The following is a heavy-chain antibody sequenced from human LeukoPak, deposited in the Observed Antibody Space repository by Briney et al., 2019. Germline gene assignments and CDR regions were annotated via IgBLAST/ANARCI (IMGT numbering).Heavy chain of an antibody. D-gene: IGHD3-22*01. CDR1: GGTSNSHA. Sequence: SVKVSCKASGGTSNSHAISWVRQAPGQGLEWMGRIIPNLGTTNRAQNFQDRVTLTADKSTNTAYMELTSLTSDDTAVYYCATTNDGGGYQWGDFFDFWGQEPWSPSPQ. V-gene: IGHV1-69*04. CDR2: IIPNLGTT. J-gene: IGHJ4*01. CDR3: ATTNDGGGYQWGDFFDF.